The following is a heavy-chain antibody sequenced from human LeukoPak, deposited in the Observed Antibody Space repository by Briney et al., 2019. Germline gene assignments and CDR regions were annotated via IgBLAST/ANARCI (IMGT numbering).Heavy chain of an antibody. J-gene: IGHJ4*02. CDR2: ISPYNGNT. V-gene: IGHV1-18*01. Sequence: ASVKVSCKASGYTFTNYGITWVRQAPGQGLEWMGWISPYNGNTNYAQYVQGRVTMTTDTSTSTAYMELRSLRFDDTAVYYCARESGSGSYYPEDYWGQGTLVTVSS. D-gene: IGHD3-10*01. CDR1: GYTFTNYG. CDR3: ARESGSGSYYPEDY.